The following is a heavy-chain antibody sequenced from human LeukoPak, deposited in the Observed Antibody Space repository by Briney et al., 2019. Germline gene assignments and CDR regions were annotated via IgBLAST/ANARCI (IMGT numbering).Heavy chain of an antibody. Sequence: AGGSLRLSCEASGFSMSVYWMSWVRQAPGKGLEWVGNIKPDESERNYVDSVKGRFTISRDNAKKSLYLQMNSLRAEDTAVYYCARDWGAYYHFFDYWGQGTLVTVSS. V-gene: IGHV3-7*01. CDR3: ARDWGAYYHFFDY. CDR1: GFSMSVYW. CDR2: IKPDESER. D-gene: IGHD3-22*01. J-gene: IGHJ4*02.